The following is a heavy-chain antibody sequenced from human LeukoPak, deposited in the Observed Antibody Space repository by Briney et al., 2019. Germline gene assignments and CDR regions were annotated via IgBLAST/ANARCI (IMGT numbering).Heavy chain of an antibody. CDR3: ARSSYYYDSSGYYFDY. D-gene: IGHD3-22*01. Sequence: GGSLRLSCAASGFTFSSYGMHWVRQAPGKGLEWVAFIRYDGSNKYYADSVKGRFTISRDNSKNTLYLQMNSLRAEDTAVYYCARSSYYYDSSGYYFDYWGQGTLVTVSS. CDR2: IRYDGSNK. V-gene: IGHV3-30*02. J-gene: IGHJ4*02. CDR1: GFTFSSYG.